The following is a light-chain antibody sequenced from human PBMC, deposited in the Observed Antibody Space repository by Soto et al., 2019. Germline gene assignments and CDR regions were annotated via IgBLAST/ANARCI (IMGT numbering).Light chain of an antibody. V-gene: IGLV1-51*01. CDR2: DNN. CDR3: GTWDSSLSAYV. CDR1: SSNIGNNY. J-gene: IGLJ1*01. Sequence: VVTQPPSVSAAPGQKVTISCSGSSSNIGNNYVSWYQQLPGTAPKLLIYDNNKRPSGIPDRFSGSKSGTSATLGITGLQTGDEADYYCGTWDSSLSAYVFGTGTKLTVL.